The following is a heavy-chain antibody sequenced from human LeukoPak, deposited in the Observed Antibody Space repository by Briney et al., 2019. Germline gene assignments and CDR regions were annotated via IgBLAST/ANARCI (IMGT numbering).Heavy chain of an antibody. V-gene: IGHV1-2*02. CDR3: ARLTEQQLAHFDY. CDR2: INPNSGGT. Sequence: ASVKVSCKASGYIFTGYYMHWVRQAPGQGLEWMGWINPNSGGTNYAQKFQGRVTMTRDTSISTAYMELSRLRSDDTAVYYCARLTEQQLAHFDYWGQGTLVTVSS. J-gene: IGHJ4*02. CDR1: GYIFTGYY. D-gene: IGHD6-13*01.